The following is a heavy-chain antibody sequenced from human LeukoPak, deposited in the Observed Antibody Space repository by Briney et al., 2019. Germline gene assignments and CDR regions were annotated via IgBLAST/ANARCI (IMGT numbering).Heavy chain of an antibody. D-gene: IGHD2-21*01. V-gene: IGHV3-73*01. CDR2: IRSKDQNSAT. Sequence: GGSLRLPCAASGFSFSDSPIHWVRQASGKGLEWVGRIRSKDQNSATGYAESVKGRFTISRDDSKNMAYLQMNSLRIEDTAVYYCESSITKAGGSWGQGTLVTVSS. CDR1: GFSFSDSP. J-gene: IGHJ5*02. CDR3: ESSITKAGGS.